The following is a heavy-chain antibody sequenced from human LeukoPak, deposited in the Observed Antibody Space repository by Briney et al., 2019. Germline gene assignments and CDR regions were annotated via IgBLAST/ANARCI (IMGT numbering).Heavy chain of an antibody. CDR3: ARGLKGYYYYMDV. V-gene: IGHV4-34*01. Sequence: SETLSLTCAVYGGSFSGYYWSWIRQPPGKGLEWIGKINHSGSTNYNPSLKSRVTISVDTSKNQFSLKLSSVTAADTAVYYCARGLKGYYYYMDVWGKGTTVTVSS. J-gene: IGHJ6*03. CDR1: GGSFSGYY. CDR2: INHSGST.